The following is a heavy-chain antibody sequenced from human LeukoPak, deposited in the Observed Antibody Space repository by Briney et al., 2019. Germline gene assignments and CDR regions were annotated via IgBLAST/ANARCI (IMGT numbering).Heavy chain of an antibody. CDR2: INHSGST. V-gene: IGHV4-34*01. J-gene: IGHJ4*02. CDR1: GGSFSGYY. D-gene: IGHD4-17*01. CDR3: ARGPLYGCKN. Sequence: SETLSLTCAVYGGSFSGYYWSWIRQPPGKGLEWIGEINHSGSTNYNPSLKSRVTISVDTSKNQFSLKLSSVTAADTAVYYCARGPLYGCKNWGQGTLVTVSS.